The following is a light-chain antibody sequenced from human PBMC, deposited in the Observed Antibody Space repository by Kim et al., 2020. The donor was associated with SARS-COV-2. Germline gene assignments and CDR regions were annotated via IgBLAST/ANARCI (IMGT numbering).Light chain of an antibody. CDR3: NSRDSSGNHLDV. CDR2: GKN. Sequence: SSELTQDPAVSVALGQTVRITCQGDSLRSYYASWYQQKPGQAPVLVIYGKNNRPSGIPDRFSGSSSGNTASLTITGAQVEDEADYYCNSRDSSGNHLDVF. V-gene: IGLV3-19*01. J-gene: IGLJ1*01. CDR1: SLRSYY.